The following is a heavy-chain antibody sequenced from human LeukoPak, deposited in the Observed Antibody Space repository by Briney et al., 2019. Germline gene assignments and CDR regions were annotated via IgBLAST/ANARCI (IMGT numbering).Heavy chain of an antibody. V-gene: IGHV4-34*01. J-gene: IGHJ4*02. Sequence: SETLSLTCAVYGGSFSGYYRSWIRQPPGKGLEWIGEINHSGSTNYNPSLKSRVTISVDTPKNQFSLKLSSVTAADTAVYYCARVMVRGVIRDWGQGTLVTVSS. CDR1: GGSFSGYY. CDR2: INHSGST. D-gene: IGHD3-10*01. CDR3: ARVMVRGVIRD.